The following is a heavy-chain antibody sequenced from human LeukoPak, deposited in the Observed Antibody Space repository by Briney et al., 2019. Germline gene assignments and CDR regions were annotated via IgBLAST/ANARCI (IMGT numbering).Heavy chain of an antibody. CDR3: ARGDDYGDYLSAFDI. CDR1: GYTFTSYG. V-gene: IGHV1-18*01. J-gene: IGHJ3*02. D-gene: IGHD4-17*01. Sequence: GASVKVSCKASGYTFTSYGISWVRQAPGQGLEWMGWTSGDNANTNYGQKLQGRVTMTTDTSTSTAYMELRSLRSDDTAVYYCARGDDYGDYLSAFDIWGQGTMVTVSS. CDR2: TSGDNANT.